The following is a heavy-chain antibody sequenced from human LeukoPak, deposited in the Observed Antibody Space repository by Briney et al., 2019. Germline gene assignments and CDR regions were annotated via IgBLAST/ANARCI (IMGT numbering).Heavy chain of an antibody. J-gene: IGHJ6*04. CDR1: GFTFDDYA. V-gene: IGHV3-43D*04. CDR2: ISWDGGST. Sequence: GGSLRLPCAASGFTFDDYAMHWVRQAPGKGLEWVSLISWDGGSTYYADSVKGRFTISRDNSKNSLYLQMNSLRDEDSALYYCAKGQLGYYGVDVWGKGTTVTVSS. CDR3: AKGQLGYYGVDV. D-gene: IGHD6-13*01.